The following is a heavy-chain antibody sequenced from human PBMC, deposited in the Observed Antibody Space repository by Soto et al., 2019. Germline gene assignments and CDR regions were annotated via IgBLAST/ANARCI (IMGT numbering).Heavy chain of an antibody. CDR3: ARATWLQVWSHAFDI. J-gene: IGHJ3*02. V-gene: IGHV5-51*03. CDR2: IYPDDSDT. D-gene: IGHD5-18*01. CDR1: GYSFTSYW. Sequence: PGESLKISCEVSGYSFTSYWVGWVRQMPGKGLEWMGIIYPDDSDTRYSPSFQGQVTISADKSITTAYLQWSSLKASDTAMYYCARATWLQVWSHAFDIWGQGTMVTVSS.